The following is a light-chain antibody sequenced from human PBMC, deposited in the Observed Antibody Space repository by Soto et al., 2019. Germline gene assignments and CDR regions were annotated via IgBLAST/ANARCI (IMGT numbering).Light chain of an antibody. CDR3: QQYDNWPPIT. J-gene: IGKJ5*01. V-gene: IGKV3-15*01. CDR1: QSITNN. Sequence: ERVMTQSPATLSLSPGERATLSCRAGQSITNNLAWYQQRPGQAPRLLIYGASTRATGVPARFSGSGSGTEFTLTISGLQSEDFAVYYCQQYDNWPPITFGQGTRLEI. CDR2: GAS.